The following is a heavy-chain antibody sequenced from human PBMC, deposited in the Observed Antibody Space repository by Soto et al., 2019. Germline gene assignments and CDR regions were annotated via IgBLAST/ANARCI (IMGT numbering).Heavy chain of an antibody. CDR3: AREGQRPSYYFDY. CDR1: GGAFSGYY. CDR2: INHSGST. J-gene: IGHJ4*01. Sequence: SENLSLTCAVYGGAFSGYYWSCIRQPPGKGLEWIGEINHSGSTNYNPSLKSRVTISVDTSKNPFSLKLSSVTAADTAVYYFAREGQRPSYYFDYWSQRTLVTVSS. D-gene: IGHD6-25*01. V-gene: IGHV4-34*01.